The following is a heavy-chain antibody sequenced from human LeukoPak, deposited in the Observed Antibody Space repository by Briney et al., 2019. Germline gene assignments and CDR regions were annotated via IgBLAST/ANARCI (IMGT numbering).Heavy chain of an antibody. V-gene: IGHV5-51*01. CDR1: GYSFTSYW. J-gene: IGHJ5*02. D-gene: IGHD6-13*01. CDR3: ARHSPSAAGRNWFDP. CDR2: IYPGDSDT. Sequence: GESLKVSCKGSGYSFTSYWIGWVRQMPGKGLEWMGIIYPGDSDTRYSPSFQGQVTISADKSISTAYLQWSSLKASDTAMYYCARHSPSAAGRNWFDPWGQGTLVTVSS.